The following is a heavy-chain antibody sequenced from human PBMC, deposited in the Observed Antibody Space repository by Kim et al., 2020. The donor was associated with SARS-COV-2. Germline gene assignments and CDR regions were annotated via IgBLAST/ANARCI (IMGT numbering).Heavy chain of an antibody. CDR1: GFTFSDHY. Sequence: GGSLRLSCAASGFTFSDHYMDWVRQAPGKGLEWVGRTRNKANSYTTEYAASVKGRFTISRDDSKNSLYLQMNSLKTEDTAVYYCAREGVGATTRYYFDYWGQGTLVTVSS. CDR3: AREGVGATTRYYFDY. CDR2: TRNKANSYTT. J-gene: IGHJ4*02. V-gene: IGHV3-72*01. D-gene: IGHD1-26*01.